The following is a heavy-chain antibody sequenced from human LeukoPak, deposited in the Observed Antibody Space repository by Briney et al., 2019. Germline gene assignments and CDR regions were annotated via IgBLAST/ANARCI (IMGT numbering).Heavy chain of an antibody. CDR2: ISGSGGSA. J-gene: IGHJ4*02. Sequence: GGSLRLSCAASGFTFSSYWMSWVRQAPGKGLEWVSAISGSGGSAYYADSVKGRFTISRDNSKNTLYLQMNSLRAEDTAVYYCAKDVSYSSGSYFYFWGQGTLVTVSS. D-gene: IGHD6-19*01. CDR3: AKDVSYSSGSYFYF. V-gene: IGHV3-23*01. CDR1: GFTFSSYW.